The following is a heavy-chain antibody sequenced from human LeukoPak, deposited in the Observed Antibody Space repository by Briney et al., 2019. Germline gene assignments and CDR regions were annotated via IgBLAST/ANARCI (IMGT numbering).Heavy chain of an antibody. V-gene: IGHV3-21*01. CDR2: ISSSSSYI. D-gene: IGHD2-15*01. Sequence: GGSLRLSCAASGFTFSSYSMNWVRQAPGKGLEWVSSISSSSSYIYYADSVKGRFTISRDNAKNSLYLQMNSLRAEDTALYYCARALRGGLFVPWGQGTLVTVSS. CDR3: ARALRGGLFVP. CDR1: GFTFSSYS. J-gene: IGHJ5*02.